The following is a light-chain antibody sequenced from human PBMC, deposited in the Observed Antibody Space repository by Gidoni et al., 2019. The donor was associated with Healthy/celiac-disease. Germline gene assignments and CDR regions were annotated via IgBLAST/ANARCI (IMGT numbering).Light chain of an antibody. V-gene: IGKV4-1*01. CDR3: QQYYSTPWT. CDR1: QSVLYSSNNKNY. CDR2: WAS. J-gene: IGKJ1*01. Sequence: DIVLTQSPDSLAVSLGERATINRRSSQSVLYSSNNKNYLAGYQQKPGQPPKLLIYWASTRESGVPDRFSGSGSGTDFTLPISSLQAEDVAVYYCQQYYSTPWTFGQGTKVEIK.